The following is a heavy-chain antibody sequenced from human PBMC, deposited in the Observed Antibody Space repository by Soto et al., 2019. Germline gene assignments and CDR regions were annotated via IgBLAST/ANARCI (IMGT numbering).Heavy chain of an antibody. J-gene: IGHJ4*02. CDR3: ATVHNTSRSFDY. Sequence: GALRGSCAASVFTFNIYDMTWVRQAPGKGLEWVSTTGATGLTTYYSDAVKGRFTVSRDNSKNTLDLQMSNLRAEDTAVYYCATVHNTSRSFDYWGQGTLVTVS. CDR1: VFTFNIYD. CDR2: TGATGLTT. D-gene: IGHD1-20*01. V-gene: IGHV3-23*01.